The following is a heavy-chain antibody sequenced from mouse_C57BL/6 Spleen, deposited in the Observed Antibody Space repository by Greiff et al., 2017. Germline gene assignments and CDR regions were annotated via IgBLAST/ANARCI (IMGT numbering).Heavy chain of an antibody. Sequence: EVKLMESGGGLVKPGGSLKLSCAASGFTFSDYGMHWVRQAPEKGLEWVAYMSSGSSNIYYADTVKGRFTISRDNAKYNRFLQMTSRRFEDTDMYYCARTDYGVRAMDFWGQGTSVTVSS. V-gene: IGHV5-17*01. CDR1: GFTFSDYG. CDR2: MSSGSSNI. D-gene: IGHD2-4*01. J-gene: IGHJ4*01. CDR3: ARTDYGVRAMDF.